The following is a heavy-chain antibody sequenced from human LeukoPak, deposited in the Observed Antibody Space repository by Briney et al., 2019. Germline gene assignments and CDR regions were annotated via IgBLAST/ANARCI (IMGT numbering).Heavy chain of an antibody. CDR3: ARGTSPIVVVVAATRDHWFDP. J-gene: IGHJ5*02. CDR1: GGSISSGSYY. CDR2: IYTSGST. V-gene: IGHV4-61*02. D-gene: IGHD2-15*01. Sequence: SSETLSLTCTVSGGSISSGSYYWSWIRQPAGKGLEWIGRIYTSGSTNYNPSLKSRVTISVDTSKNQFSLKLSSVTAADTAVYYCARGTSPIVVVVAATRDHWFDPWGQGTLVTVSS.